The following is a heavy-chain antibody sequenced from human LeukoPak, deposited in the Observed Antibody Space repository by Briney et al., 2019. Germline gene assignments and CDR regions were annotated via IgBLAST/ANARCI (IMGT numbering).Heavy chain of an antibody. V-gene: IGHV3-30-3*01. CDR3: ARGAEAAAEHCFDY. CDR1: GFTFSSYA. Sequence: PGGSLRLSCAASGFTFSSYAMHWVRQAPGKGLEWVAVISYDGSNKYYADSVKGRFTISRDNSKNTLYLQMNSLRAEDTAVYYCARGAEAAAEHCFDYWGQGTLVTVSS. CDR2: ISYDGSNK. D-gene: IGHD6-13*01. J-gene: IGHJ4*02.